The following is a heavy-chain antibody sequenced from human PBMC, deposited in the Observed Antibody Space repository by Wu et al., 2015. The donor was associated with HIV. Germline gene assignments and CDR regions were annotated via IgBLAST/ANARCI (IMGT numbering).Heavy chain of an antibody. V-gene: IGHV1-69*05. CDR2: IIPIYGTA. CDR1: GGTFSTYA. Sequence: QVQLVQSGAEVKKPGSSVKVSCKASGGTFSTYAISWVRQAPGQGLEWMGGIIPIYGTANYAQKFQGRVTFTTDESKTTAYMELRSLRSEDTAVYYCARNTGAVATSLYSLGVWGQGTTVTVSS. CDR3: ARNTGAVATSLYSLGV. J-gene: IGHJ6*02. D-gene: IGHD5-12*01.